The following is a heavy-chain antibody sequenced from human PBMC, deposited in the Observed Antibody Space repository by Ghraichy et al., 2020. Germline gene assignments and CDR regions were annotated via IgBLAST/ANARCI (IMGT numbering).Heavy chain of an antibody. CDR3: TTYSGSSPRDGY. J-gene: IGHJ4*02. D-gene: IGHD1-26*01. Sequence: GGSLRLSCAASGFTFSGSAMHWVRQASGKGLEWVGRIRSKANSYATAYAASVKGRFTISRDDSKNTAYLQMNSLKTEDTAVYYCTTYSGSSPRDGYWGQGTLVTVSS. CDR2: IRSKANSYAT. CDR1: GFTFSGSA. V-gene: IGHV3-73*01.